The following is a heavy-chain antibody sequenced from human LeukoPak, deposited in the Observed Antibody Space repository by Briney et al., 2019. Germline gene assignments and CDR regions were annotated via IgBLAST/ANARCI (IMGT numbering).Heavy chain of an antibody. CDR3: ARHVPPGIAAAGSLDY. CDR2: IYYSGST. Sequence: SETLSLTCTVSGGSISSSSYYWGSIRQPPGKGLEWIGSIYYSGSTYYNPSLKSRVTISVDTSKNQFSLKLSSVTAADTAVYYCARHVPPGIAAAGSLDYWGQGTLVTVSS. J-gene: IGHJ4*02. CDR1: GGSISSSSYY. D-gene: IGHD6-13*01. V-gene: IGHV4-39*01.